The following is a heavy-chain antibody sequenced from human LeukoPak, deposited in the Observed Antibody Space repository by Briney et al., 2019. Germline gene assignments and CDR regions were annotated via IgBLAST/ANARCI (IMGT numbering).Heavy chain of an antibody. D-gene: IGHD1-7*01. V-gene: IGHV1-46*01. Sequence: GSSVKVSCKASGYTFTSYYMHWVRQAPGHGLEWMGVINPSGGSTNYAQKFQGRVTMTRDTSTNIVYMELSSLRTEDMAVYYCARDRGYNWNYAPFDPWGQGTLVTVSS. CDR1: GYTFTSYY. CDR3: ARDRGYNWNYAPFDP. CDR2: INPSGGST. J-gene: IGHJ5*02.